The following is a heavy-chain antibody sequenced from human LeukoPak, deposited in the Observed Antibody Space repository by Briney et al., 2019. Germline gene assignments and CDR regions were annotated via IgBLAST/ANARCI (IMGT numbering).Heavy chain of an antibody. V-gene: IGHV3-30*02. J-gene: IGHJ4*02. Sequence: GGSLRLSCAASGFTFSSYGMHWVRQAPGKGLEWVAFIRYDGSNKYYADSVKGRFTISRDNSKNTLYLQMNSLRAEDTAVYYCAKDVGWLQSGAFDYWGQGTQVTVSS. CDR2: IRYDGSNK. CDR3: AKDVGWLQSGAFDY. CDR1: GFTFSSYG. D-gene: IGHD5-24*01.